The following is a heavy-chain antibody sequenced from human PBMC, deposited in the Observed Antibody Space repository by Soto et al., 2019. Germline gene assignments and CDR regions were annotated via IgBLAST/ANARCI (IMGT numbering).Heavy chain of an antibody. CDR3: VRGMTPCDY. CDR2: IYYGRRT. J-gene: IGHJ4*02. CDR1: GGSVSSGDYY. V-gene: IGHV4-61*08. Sequence: QVQLQESGPGLVRPSETLSLTCTVSGGSVSSGDYYWSWIRRPPGKGLEWIGYIYYGRRTKYSPSLRCLVTTSVDTPKNQFSLQLSSVTAGVTAVYYCVRGMTPCDYWGRGTLVTVSS.